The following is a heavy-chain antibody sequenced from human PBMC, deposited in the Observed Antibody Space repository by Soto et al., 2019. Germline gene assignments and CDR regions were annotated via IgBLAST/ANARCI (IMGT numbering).Heavy chain of an antibody. CDR3: ARLAEWEYYDGMDF. Sequence: EVQLVESGGGLVQPGGSLKLSCAVSGFTFSVSAIHWVRQASGKGLEWVGRIRSKADNYATAYGASVKGRFSISRDDSKNTAYLQMSSLNTEDTAVYYCARLAEWEYYDGMDFWGQGTTVTVSS. D-gene: IGHD1-26*01. CDR1: GFTFSVSA. J-gene: IGHJ6*02. V-gene: IGHV3-73*02. CDR2: IRSKADNYAT.